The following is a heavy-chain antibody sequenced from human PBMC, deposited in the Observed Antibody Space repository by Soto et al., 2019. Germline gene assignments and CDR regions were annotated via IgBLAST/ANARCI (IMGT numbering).Heavy chain of an antibody. CDR3: ARHRSSCWYGGGAFDI. Sequence: GESLKISCKGSGYSFTSYWIGWVRQMPGKGLEWMGIIYPGDSDTRYSPSFQGQVTISADKSISTAYLQWSSLKASDTAMYYCARHRSSCWYGGGAFDIWGQGTMVTVSS. V-gene: IGHV5-51*01. CDR2: IYPGDSDT. CDR1: GYSFTSYW. J-gene: IGHJ3*02. D-gene: IGHD6-19*01.